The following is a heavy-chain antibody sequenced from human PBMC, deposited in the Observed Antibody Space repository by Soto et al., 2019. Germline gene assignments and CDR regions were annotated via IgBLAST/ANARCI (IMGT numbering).Heavy chain of an antibody. V-gene: IGHV4-4*07. CDR1: GDSISRHY. CDR2: MYNTGTT. Sequence: QVQLQESGPGLVRPSETLSLTCTVSGDSISRHYWSWIRQSAGKGLEWIGRMYNTGTTDYNPSLKSRLSMSIDTSKNHFSLRLSSVTAADTAVYYCARDVGYTGYEEGNPFDIWGQGTMVTVSS. D-gene: IGHD5-12*01. CDR3: ARDVGYTGYEEGNPFDI. J-gene: IGHJ3*02.